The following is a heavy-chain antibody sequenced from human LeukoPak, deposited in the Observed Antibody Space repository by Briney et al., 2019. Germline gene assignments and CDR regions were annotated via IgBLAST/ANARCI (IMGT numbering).Heavy chain of an antibody. V-gene: IGHV3-23*01. CDR2: ISGSGGST. D-gene: IGHD1-26*01. J-gene: IGHJ4*02. CDR3: AKVGTVGATGYFDY. Sequence: GGSLRLSCAASGFTFSSYAMSWVRQAPGKGLEWVSAISGSGGSTYYEDSVKGRFTISRDNSKNTLYLQMNSRRAEDTAVYYCAKVGTVGATGYFDYWGQGTLVTVSS. CDR1: GFTFSSYA.